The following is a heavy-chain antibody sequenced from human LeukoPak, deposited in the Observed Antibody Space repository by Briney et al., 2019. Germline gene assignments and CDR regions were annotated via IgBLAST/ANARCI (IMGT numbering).Heavy chain of an antibody. CDR1: GFTFSNYD. Sequence: QPGGSLRLSCAASGFTFSNYDMHWVRQATGKGLEWVSAIGTAGDTYYPGSVKGRFTISRENAKNSLYLQMNSLRAGDTAVYYCAGDGSSGSIDYWGQGTLVTVSS. CDR2: IGTAGDT. J-gene: IGHJ4*02. V-gene: IGHV3-13*01. CDR3: AGDGSSGSIDY. D-gene: IGHD2-15*01.